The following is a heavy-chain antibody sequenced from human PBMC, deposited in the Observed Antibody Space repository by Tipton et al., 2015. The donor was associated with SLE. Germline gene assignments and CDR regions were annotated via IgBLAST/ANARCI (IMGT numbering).Heavy chain of an antibody. D-gene: IGHD6-13*01. Sequence: TLSLTCTVSGGSISSYYWSWIRQPPGKGLEWIGYIYYSGSTNYNPSLKSRVTISVDTSKNQFSLKLGSVTAADTAVYYCARDTIAAAGKWFDPWGQGTLVTVSS. CDR1: GGSISSYY. J-gene: IGHJ5*02. CDR3: ARDTIAAAGKWFDP. V-gene: IGHV4-59*01. CDR2: IYYSGST.